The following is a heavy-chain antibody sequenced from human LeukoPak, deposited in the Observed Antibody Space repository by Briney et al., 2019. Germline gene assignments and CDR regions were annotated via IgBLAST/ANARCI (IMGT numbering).Heavy chain of an antibody. CDR2: ISGSGGSI. J-gene: IGHJ4*02. CDR1: GFTFSSYA. D-gene: IGHD3-10*01. V-gene: IGHV3-23*01. CDR3: AKAYGSGSNGVYHFDY. Sequence: PGGSLRLSCAASGFTFSSYAMTWVRQAPGKGLEWVSVISGSGGSIYYADFVKGRFTISRDNSKNTLYLQMNSLAVEDTAVYYCAKAYGSGSNGVYHFDYWGQGTPVTVAS.